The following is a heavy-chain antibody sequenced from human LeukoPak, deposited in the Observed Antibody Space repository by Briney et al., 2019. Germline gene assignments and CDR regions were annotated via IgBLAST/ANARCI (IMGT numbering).Heavy chain of an antibody. V-gene: IGHV3-23*01. CDR1: GFTFSTYA. CDR2: ISSSGGTT. D-gene: IGHD6-13*01. CDR3: AKAASSSWPSYYYGMDV. J-gene: IGHJ6*02. Sequence: GGSLRLSCAASGFTFSTYAMGWVRQAPGKGLEWVSTISSSGGTTYYADSVKGRFTISKDNSKNTVYLQMSSLRVDDTAVYYCAKAASSSWPSYYYGMDVWGQGTTVTVSS.